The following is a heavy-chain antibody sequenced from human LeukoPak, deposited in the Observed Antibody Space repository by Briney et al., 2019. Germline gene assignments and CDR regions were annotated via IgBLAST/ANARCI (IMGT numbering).Heavy chain of an antibody. CDR2: ISGSGGST. CDR3: ARAVASGSFTDAFDI. D-gene: IGHD1-26*01. V-gene: IGHV3-23*01. Sequence: GGSLRLSCAASGFTFSSYAMSWVRQAPGKGLEWVSAISGSGGSTYYADSVKGRFTISRDNSKNTLYLQMNSLRAEDTAVYYCARAVASGSFTDAFDIWGQGTMVTVSS. J-gene: IGHJ3*02. CDR1: GFTFSSYA.